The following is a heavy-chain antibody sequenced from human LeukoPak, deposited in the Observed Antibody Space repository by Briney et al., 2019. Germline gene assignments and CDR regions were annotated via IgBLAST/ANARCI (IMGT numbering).Heavy chain of an antibody. CDR3: ARDPDDVSSSSGSDY. CDR1: GSTFSSYS. Sequence: GGSLRLSCAASGSTFSSYSMNWVRQAPGKGLEWVSSISSSSSYIYYADSVKGRFTISRDNAKNSLYLQMNSLRAEDTVVYYCARDPDDVSSSSGSDYWGQGTLVTVSS. D-gene: IGHD6-6*01. V-gene: IGHV3-21*01. CDR2: ISSSSSYI. J-gene: IGHJ4*02.